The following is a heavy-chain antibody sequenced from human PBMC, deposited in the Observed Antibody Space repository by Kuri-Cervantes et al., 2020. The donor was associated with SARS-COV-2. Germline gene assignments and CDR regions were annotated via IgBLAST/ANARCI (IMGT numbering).Heavy chain of an antibody. D-gene: IGHD3-22*01. CDR3: ARGGYYYDSSGYYMPGGEGYFDL. V-gene: IGHV4-61*01. CDR1: GGSISSSSYY. CDR2: IYYSGST. J-gene: IGHJ2*01. Sequence: SETLSLTCTVSGGSISSSSYYWSWIRQPPGKGLEWIGYIYYSGSTNYNPSLKSRVTISVDTSKNQFSLKLSSVTAADTAVYYCARGGYYYDSSGYYMPGGEGYFDLWGRGTLVTVSS.